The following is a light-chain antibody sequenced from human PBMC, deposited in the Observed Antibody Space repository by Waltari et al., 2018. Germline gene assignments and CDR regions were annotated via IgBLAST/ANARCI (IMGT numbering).Light chain of an antibody. J-gene: IGLJ3*02. CDR1: SSNIGAGHD. CDR2: GNN. V-gene: IGLV1-40*01. CDR3: QSFDIRLSGGVV. Sequence: QSVLTPPPSMSGAPGQRVPISCTGSSSNIGAGHDVHWYQVFPGTAPKLLIYGNNNRPSGVPDRFSGSRSDTSASLAIGGLQAEDEADYYCQSFDIRLSGGVVFGGGTKVTVL.